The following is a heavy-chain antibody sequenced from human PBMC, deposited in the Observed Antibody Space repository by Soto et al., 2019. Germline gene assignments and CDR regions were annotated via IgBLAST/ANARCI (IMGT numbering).Heavy chain of an antibody. CDR1: GYTFTSYD. D-gene: IGHD6-19*01. CDR2: MNPNSGNT. V-gene: IGHV1-8*01. Sequence: GASVKVSCKASGYTFTSYDINWVRQATGQGLEWMGWMNPNSGNTGYAQKFQGRVTMTRNTSISTAYMELSSLRSEDTAVYYCARGYSSGWYGGFDPWGQGALVTSPQ. J-gene: IGHJ5*02. CDR3: ARGYSSGWYGGFDP.